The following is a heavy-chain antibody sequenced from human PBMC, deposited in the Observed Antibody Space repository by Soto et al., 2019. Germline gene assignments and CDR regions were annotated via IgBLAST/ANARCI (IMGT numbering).Heavy chain of an antibody. Sequence: GASVKVSCKTSGYTFTDYYIHSVRQAPGQGLEWMGWINPKSGGTNYAQKFQGWVTMTSDTSISTAYMELSRLRSDDTAAYYCARYSSGWSQYYFDYWGQGTLVTVSS. CDR2: INPKSGGT. CDR1: GYTFTDYY. V-gene: IGHV1-2*04. CDR3: ARYSSGWSQYYFDY. D-gene: IGHD6-19*01. J-gene: IGHJ4*02.